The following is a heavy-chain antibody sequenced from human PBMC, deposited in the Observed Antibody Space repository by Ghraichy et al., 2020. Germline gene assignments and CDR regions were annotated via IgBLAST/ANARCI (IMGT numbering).Heavy chain of an antibody. CDR1: GFTFSSYS. D-gene: IGHD1-7*01. V-gene: IGHV3-21*01. CDR3: ARELSTWNYEKNWFDP. CDR2: ISSSSSYI. Sequence: GGSLRLSCAASGFTFSSYSMNWVRQAPGKGLEWVSSISSSSSYIYYADSVKGRFTISRDNAKNSLYLQMNSLRAEDTAVYYCARELSTWNYEKNWFDPWGQGTLVIVS. J-gene: IGHJ5*02.